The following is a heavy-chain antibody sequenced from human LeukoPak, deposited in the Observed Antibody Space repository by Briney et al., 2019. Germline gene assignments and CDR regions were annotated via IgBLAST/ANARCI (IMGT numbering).Heavy chain of an antibody. CDR2: MNPNSGNT. CDR3: ARSDTHIRGVDY. V-gene: IGHV1-8*02. D-gene: IGHD3-10*01. CDR1: GYTFTSYD. J-gene: IGHJ4*02. Sequence: ASVKVSCKASGYTFTSYDINWVRQATGQGLEWMGWMNPNSGNTGYAQKFQGRVTMTRDTSISTAYMELSRLRSDDTAVYYCARSDTHIRGVDYWGQGTLVTVSS.